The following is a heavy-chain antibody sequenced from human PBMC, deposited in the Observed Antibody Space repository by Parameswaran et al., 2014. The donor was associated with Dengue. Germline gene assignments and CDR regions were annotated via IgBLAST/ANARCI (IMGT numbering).Heavy chain of an antibody. CDR3: ARLRYSSSSVNNWFDP. Sequence: VRPDARERGLEWMGIIYPGDSDTRYSPSFQDQVTISADKSSSTAYLQWSSLKASDSAMYYCARLRYSSSSVNNWFDPWGQGTLVTVSS. D-gene: IGHD6-6*01. J-gene: IGHJ5*02. CDR2: IYPGDSDT. V-gene: IGHV5-51*01.